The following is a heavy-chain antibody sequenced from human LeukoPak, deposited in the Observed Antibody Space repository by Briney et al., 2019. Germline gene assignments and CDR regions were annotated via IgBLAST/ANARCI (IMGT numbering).Heavy chain of an antibody. CDR3: ARSGTGYEKAFFDY. CDR1: GFTFSDYY. Sequence: GESLRLSCAASGFTFSDYYMSWIRQAPGKGLEWVSFISSSSSNINYADSVKGRFTISRDNAKNSLYLQMNSLRAEDTAVYYCARSGTGYEKAFFDYWGQGTLVTVSS. D-gene: IGHD5-12*01. V-gene: IGHV3-11*06. CDR2: ISSSSSNI. J-gene: IGHJ4*02.